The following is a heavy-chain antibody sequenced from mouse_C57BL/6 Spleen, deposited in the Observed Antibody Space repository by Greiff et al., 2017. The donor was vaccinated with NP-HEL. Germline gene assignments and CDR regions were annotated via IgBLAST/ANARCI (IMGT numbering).Heavy chain of an antibody. J-gene: IGHJ4*01. Sequence: VQLQQPGTELVKPGASVKLSCKASGYTFTSYWMHWVKQRPGQGLEWIGNINPSNGGTNYNQKFKSKATLTVDTSTSTAYMQLSSLTSEDSAVYYCARDYYGNYYAMDYWGQGTSVTVAS. CDR2: INPSNGGT. D-gene: IGHD2-1*01. CDR1: GYTFTSYW. V-gene: IGHV1-53*01. CDR3: ARDYYGNYYAMDY.